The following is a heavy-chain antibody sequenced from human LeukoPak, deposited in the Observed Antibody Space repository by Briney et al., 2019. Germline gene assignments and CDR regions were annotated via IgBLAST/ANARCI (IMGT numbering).Heavy chain of an antibody. D-gene: IGHD6-13*01. CDR1: GFTFSSYG. V-gene: IGHV3-30*18. Sequence: AGGSLRLSCAASGFTFSSYGMHWVRQAPGKGLEWVAVISYDGSNKYYADSVKGRFTISRDNSKNTLYLQMNSLRAEDTAVYYCAKDTGIAAAGHDAFDIWGQGTMVTVSS. J-gene: IGHJ3*02. CDR2: ISYDGSNK. CDR3: AKDTGIAAAGHDAFDI.